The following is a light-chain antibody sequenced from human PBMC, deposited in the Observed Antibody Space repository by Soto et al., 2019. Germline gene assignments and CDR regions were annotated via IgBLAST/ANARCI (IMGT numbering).Light chain of an antibody. CDR1: SGHNSYA. CDR3: QTWSTDIRV. J-gene: IGLJ3*02. CDR2: VNSDGSH. V-gene: IGLV4-69*01. Sequence: QLVLTQSPSASASLGASVKLTCTLSSGHNSYAIAWHQQQPEKGPRYLMKVNSDGSHSKGVGIPDRFSGSSSGAERYLTISSLQSEDEADYYCQTWSTDIRVFGGGTKVTVL.